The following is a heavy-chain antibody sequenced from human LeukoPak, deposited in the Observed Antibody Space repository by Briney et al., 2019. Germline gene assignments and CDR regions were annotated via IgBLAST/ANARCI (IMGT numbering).Heavy chain of an antibody. D-gene: IGHD3-3*01. CDR2: ISGSGDST. V-gene: IGHV3-23*01. Sequence: PGGSLRLSCAASGFTFSSYAMSWVRQAPGKGLEWVSTISGSGDSTYYADSVKGRFTISRDNSKNTLYLQMNSLRAEDTAVYYCARGRGRGGVVILNYFDYWGQGTLVTVSS. CDR3: ARGRGRGGVVILNYFDY. J-gene: IGHJ4*02. CDR1: GFTFSSYA.